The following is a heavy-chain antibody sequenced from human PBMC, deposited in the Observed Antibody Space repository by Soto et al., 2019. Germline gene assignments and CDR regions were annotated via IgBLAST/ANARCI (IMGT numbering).Heavy chain of an antibody. CDR1: GGSISSYY. D-gene: IGHD5-18*01. Sequence: PSETLSLTCTVSGGSISSYYWSWIRQPPGKGLEWIGYIYYSGSTNYNPSLKSRVTISVDTSKNQFSLKLSSVTAADTAVYYCARDSYVDTAMVFDYWGQGTLVTVSS. V-gene: IGHV4-59*01. CDR2: IYYSGST. J-gene: IGHJ4*02. CDR3: ARDSYVDTAMVFDY.